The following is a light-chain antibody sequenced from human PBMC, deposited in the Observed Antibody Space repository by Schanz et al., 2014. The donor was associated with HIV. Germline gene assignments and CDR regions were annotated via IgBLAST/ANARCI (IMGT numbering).Light chain of an antibody. V-gene: IGLV2-14*03. CDR1: SRDVGGYNY. CDR3: SSFTSSNTWV. CDR2: DVT. Sequence: QSALTQPASVSGSPGQSITIPCTGTSRDVGGYNYVSWYQQHPGKAPKLMIYDVTNRPSGVSNRFSGSKSANTASLTISGLQAEDEADYHCSSFTSSNTWVFGGGTQLTVL. J-gene: IGLJ7*01.